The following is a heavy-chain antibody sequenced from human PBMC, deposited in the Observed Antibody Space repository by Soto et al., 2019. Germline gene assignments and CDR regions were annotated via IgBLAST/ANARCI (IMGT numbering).Heavy chain of an antibody. V-gene: IGHV3-30-3*01. J-gene: IGHJ4*02. CDR1: GFTFSSYA. Sequence: GGSLRLSCAASGFTFSSYAMHWVRQAPGKGLEWVAVISYDGSNKYYADSVKGRFTISRDNSKNTLYLQMNSLRAEDTAVYYCAGEYYYDSSGYSWGQGTLVTVSS. CDR3: AGEYYYDSSGYS. D-gene: IGHD3-22*01. CDR2: ISYDGSNK.